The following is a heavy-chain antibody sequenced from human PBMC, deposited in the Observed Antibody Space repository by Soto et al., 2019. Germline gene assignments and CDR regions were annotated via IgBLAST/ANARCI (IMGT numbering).Heavy chain of an antibody. CDR2: IYPGDSDT. CDR1: GYRFTSYW. CDR3: ARRNRIYCSSTSCYPYYYGMDV. V-gene: IGHV5-51*01. Sequence: PGESLKISDKVSGYRFTSYWIGWVRQMPGKGLEWMGIIYPGDSDTRYSPSFQGQVTISADKSISTAYLQWSSLKASDTAMYYCARRNRIYCSSTSCYPYYYGMDVWGQGTTVTVSS. J-gene: IGHJ6*02. D-gene: IGHD2-2*01.